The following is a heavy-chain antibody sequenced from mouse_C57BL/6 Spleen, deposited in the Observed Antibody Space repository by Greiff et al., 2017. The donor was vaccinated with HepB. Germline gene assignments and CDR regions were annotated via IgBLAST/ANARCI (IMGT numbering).Heavy chain of an antibody. D-gene: IGHD2-5*01. Sequence: DVMLVESGGGLVKPGGSLKLSCAASGFTFSSYAMSWVRQTPEKRLEWVATISDGGSYTYYPDNVKGRFTISRDNAKNNLYLQMSHLKSEDTAMYYCARGVYSNYFDYWGQGTTLTVSS. CDR3: ARGVYSNYFDY. J-gene: IGHJ2*01. CDR2: ISDGGSYT. CDR1: GFTFSSYA. V-gene: IGHV5-4*03.